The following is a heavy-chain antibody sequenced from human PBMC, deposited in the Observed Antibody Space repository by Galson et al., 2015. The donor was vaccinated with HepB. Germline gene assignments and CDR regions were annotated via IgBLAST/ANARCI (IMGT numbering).Heavy chain of an antibody. CDR3: ASQSARLWFGEPRYFDL. D-gene: IGHD3-10*01. CDR1: GFIFSTYD. Sequence: SLRLSCAASGFIFSTYDMHWVRQSTGEGLEWVAGIGITGDTHYPGYVKGRFTISRKNAKNSLYLQMQSLRVADTSVYYCASQSARLWFGEPRYFDLWGRGTLVTVSS. J-gene: IGHJ2*01. V-gene: IGHV3-13*01. CDR2: IGITGDT.